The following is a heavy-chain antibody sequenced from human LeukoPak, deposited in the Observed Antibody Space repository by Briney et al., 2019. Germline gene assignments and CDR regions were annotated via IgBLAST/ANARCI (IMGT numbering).Heavy chain of an antibody. Sequence: SETLSLTCAVYGGSFSGYYWSWIRQPPGKGLEWIGEINHSGSTNYNPSLKSRVTMSIDTSKNQFSLKLSSVTAADTAIYYCARDAKYYYGSRTYFFFEYWGQGTLLSVSS. D-gene: IGHD3-10*01. J-gene: IGHJ4*02. CDR2: INHSGST. V-gene: IGHV4-34*01. CDR1: GGSFSGYY. CDR3: ARDAKYYYGSRTYFFFEY.